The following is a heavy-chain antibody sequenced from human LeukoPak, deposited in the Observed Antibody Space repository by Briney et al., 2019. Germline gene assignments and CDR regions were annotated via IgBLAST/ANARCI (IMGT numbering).Heavy chain of an antibody. D-gene: IGHD5-18*01. Sequence: GGSLRLSRAASGFTFSDYYMSWIRQAPGKGLEWVSYISSSGSTIYYADSVKGRFTISRDNAKNSLYLQMNSLRAEDTAVYYCARERGIQLWSYYYYYMDVWGKGTTVTISS. J-gene: IGHJ6*03. CDR3: ARERGIQLWSYYYYYMDV. CDR1: GFTFSDYY. CDR2: ISSSGSTI. V-gene: IGHV3-11*01.